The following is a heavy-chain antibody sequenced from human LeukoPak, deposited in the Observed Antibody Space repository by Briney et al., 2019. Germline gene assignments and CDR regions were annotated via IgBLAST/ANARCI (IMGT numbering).Heavy chain of an antibody. D-gene: IGHD3-22*01. CDR2: ISYDGNIK. CDR3: ARPYYDSSGYYGAFDI. J-gene: IGHJ3*02. CDR1: GFSFTSYN. Sequence: GGSLRLSCAASGFSFTSYNFHWVRQAPGKGLQWLGFISYDGNIKYEDSVKGRFTISRDNAKNSLYLQMNSLRAEDTAVYYCARPYYDSSGYYGAFDIWGQGTMVTVSS. V-gene: IGHV3-30*03.